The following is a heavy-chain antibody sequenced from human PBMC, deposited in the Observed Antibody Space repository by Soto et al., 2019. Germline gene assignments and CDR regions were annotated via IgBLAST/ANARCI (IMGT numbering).Heavy chain of an antibody. D-gene: IGHD6-13*01. CDR1: GGSISSGGYY. CDR3: ARNEKTIAAAGTLYNWFDP. CDR2: IYYSGST. V-gene: IGHV4-31*03. J-gene: IGHJ5*02. Sequence: SETLSLTCTVSGGSISSGGYYWSWIRQHPGKGLEWIGYIYYSGSTYYDPSLKSRVTISVDTSKNQFSLKLSSVTAADTAVYYCARNEKTIAAAGTLYNWFDPRGQGTLVTVSS.